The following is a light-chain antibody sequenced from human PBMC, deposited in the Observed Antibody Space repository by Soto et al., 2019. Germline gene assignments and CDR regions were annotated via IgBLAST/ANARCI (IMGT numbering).Light chain of an antibody. CDR1: TGAVTSYNY. CDR2: DAT. V-gene: IGLV7-46*01. Sequence: QAVVTQEPSLTVSPGGTVTLTCGSSTGAVTSYNYPHWFQQRPGQAPRTLIYDATDTPSWTPVRFSGSLLGDKAALTLSGAHPEDEAEYYCLLFFSGAPVFGLGTKLTVL. J-gene: IGLJ1*01. CDR3: LLFFSGAPV.